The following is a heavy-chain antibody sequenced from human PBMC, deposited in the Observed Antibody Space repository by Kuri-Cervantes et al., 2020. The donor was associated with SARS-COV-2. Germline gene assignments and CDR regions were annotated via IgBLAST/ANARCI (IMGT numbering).Heavy chain of an antibody. D-gene: IGHD3-22*01. Sequence: SVKVSCKASGGTFSSYTISWVRRAPGQGLEWMGGIIPIFGTANYAQKFQGRVTITADKSTSTAYMELSSLRSEDTAVYYCASPGLITMTSGYYFDYWGQGALVTVSS. CDR3: ASPGLITMTSGYYFDY. CDR2: IIPIFGTA. CDR1: GGTFSSYT. J-gene: IGHJ4*02. V-gene: IGHV1-69*06.